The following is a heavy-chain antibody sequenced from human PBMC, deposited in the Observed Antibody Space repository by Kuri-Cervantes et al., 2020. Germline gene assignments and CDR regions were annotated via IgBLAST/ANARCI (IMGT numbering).Heavy chain of an antibody. CDR1: GYTFTSYD. Sequence: ASVKVSCKASGYTFTSYDINWVRQATGQGLGWMGWMNPNSGNTGYAQKFQGRVTMTRNTSISTAYMELSSLRSEDTAVYYCARGPYYDILTGYSILFDYWGQGTLVTVSS. CDR2: MNPNSGNT. CDR3: ARGPYYDILTGYSILFDY. D-gene: IGHD3-9*01. J-gene: IGHJ4*02. V-gene: IGHV1-8*01.